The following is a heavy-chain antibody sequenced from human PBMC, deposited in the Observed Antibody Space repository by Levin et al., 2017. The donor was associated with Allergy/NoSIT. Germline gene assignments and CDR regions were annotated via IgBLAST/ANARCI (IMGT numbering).Heavy chain of an antibody. D-gene: IGHD6-19*01. CDR1: GFTFSSFG. Sequence: GESLKISCAASGFTFSSFGFHWVRQAPGKGLEWVAVTSYDGNNVFYADSVKGRFTISRDNSKSTLYLQMNSLRTEDTAVYYCAKDWGVAVAGHYFDDWGQGILVTVSA. CDR2: TSYDGNNV. CDR3: AKDWGVAVAGHYFDD. J-gene: IGHJ4*02. V-gene: IGHV3-30*18.